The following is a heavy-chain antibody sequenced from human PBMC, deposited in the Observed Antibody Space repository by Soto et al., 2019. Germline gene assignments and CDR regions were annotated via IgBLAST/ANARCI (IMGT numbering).Heavy chain of an antibody. D-gene: IGHD1-1*01. CDR2: ISSSGTYT. CDR1: GFTFSSYS. Sequence: EVQLVESGGGLVKPGGSLRLSCAASGFTFSSYSMNWVRQAPGKGLEWVSSISSSGTYTYYADSVKGRFTISRDNAKYSLYLQMNSLRAEDTAVYYCAGVYLTTTGTYYYGMDVWGQGTTVTVSS. V-gene: IGHV3-21*01. J-gene: IGHJ6*02. CDR3: AGVYLTTTGTYYYGMDV.